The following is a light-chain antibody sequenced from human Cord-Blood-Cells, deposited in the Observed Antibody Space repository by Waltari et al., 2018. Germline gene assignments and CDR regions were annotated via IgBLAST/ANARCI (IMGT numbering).Light chain of an antibody. CDR2: DAS. V-gene: IGKV3-11*01. CDR1: QSVSSY. CDR3: QQRSNWPLT. Sequence: EIVFTQSPATLSLSPGERATLSCMASQSVSSYLAWYQQKPGQAPRLLIYDASNRATGIPARFSGSGSGTDFTLTISILEPEDFAVYYCQQRSNWPLTFGGGTKVEIK. J-gene: IGKJ4*01.